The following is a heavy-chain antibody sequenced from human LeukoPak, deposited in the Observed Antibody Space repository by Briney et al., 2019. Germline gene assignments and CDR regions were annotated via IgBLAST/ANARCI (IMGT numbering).Heavy chain of an antibody. V-gene: IGHV1-18*01. J-gene: IGHJ4*02. CDR2: ISAYNGNT. CDR1: GYTFTSYG. D-gene: IGHD3-3*01. CDR3: ARDSKYYDFWSGYSAVFDY. Sequence: ASVKVSCKASGYTFTSYGISWVRQAPGQGLEWVGWISAYNGNTNYAQKLQGRVTMTTDTSTSTAYMELRSLRSDDTAVYYCARDSKYYDFWSGYSAVFDYWGQGTLVTVSS.